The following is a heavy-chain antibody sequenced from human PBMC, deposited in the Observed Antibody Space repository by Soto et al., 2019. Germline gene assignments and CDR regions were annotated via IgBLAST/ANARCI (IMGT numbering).Heavy chain of an antibody. D-gene: IGHD3-10*01. CDR1: GGTFSSYA. Sequence: QVQLVQSGAEVKKPRSSVKVSCKASGGTFSSYAISWVRQAPGQGLEWMGGIIPIFGTANYAQKFQGRVTITADESTSTAYMELSSLRSEDTAVYYCARSTMVRGVIIAYWAYGMDVWGQGTTVTVSS. CDR2: IIPIFGTA. CDR3: ARSTMVRGVIIAYWAYGMDV. J-gene: IGHJ6*02. V-gene: IGHV1-69*01.